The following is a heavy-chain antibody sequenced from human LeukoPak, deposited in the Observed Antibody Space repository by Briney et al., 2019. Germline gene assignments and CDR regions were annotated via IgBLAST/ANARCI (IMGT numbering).Heavy chain of an antibody. D-gene: IGHD5-12*01. V-gene: IGHV4-34*01. CDR3: ARWLSAFADY. CDR2: INHSGST. J-gene: IGHJ4*02. CDR1: GGSFSGYY. Sequence: SETLSLTCAVYGGSFSGYYWSWIRQPPGKGLEWIGEINHSGSTNYNPSLKSRVTISVDTSKNQFSLKLSSVTAADTAVYYCARWLSAFADYWGQGTLVTVSS.